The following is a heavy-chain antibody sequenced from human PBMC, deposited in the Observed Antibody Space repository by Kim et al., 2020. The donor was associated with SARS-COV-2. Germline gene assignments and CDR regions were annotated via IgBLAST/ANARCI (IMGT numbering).Heavy chain of an antibody. CDR3: ARRWQWLVDHNWYFDL. Sequence: SETLSLTCTVSGGSISSYYWSWIRQPPGKGLEWIGYIYYSGSTNYNPSLKSRVTISVDTSKNQFSLKLSSVTAADTAVYYCARRWQWLVDHNWYFDLWGRGTLVPLSS. V-gene: IGHV4-59*08. CDR2: IYYSGST. J-gene: IGHJ2*01. CDR1: GGSISSYY. D-gene: IGHD6-19*01.